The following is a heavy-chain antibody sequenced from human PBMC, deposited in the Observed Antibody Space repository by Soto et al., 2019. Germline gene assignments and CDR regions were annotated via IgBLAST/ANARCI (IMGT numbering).Heavy chain of an antibody. CDR2: INPVNGNT. CDR3: ARGIATGQIDP. D-gene: IGHD6-13*01. J-gene: IGHJ5*02. Sequence: QVQLVQSGAEVKKPGASVMLSCKASGYTFTTYTMNWVRQAPGQRLEWMGWINPVNGNTKSSQKFQYIVSITSDTSASTAYMELRSLRSEDTAVYYCARGIATGQIDPWGQGTLVIVSS. V-gene: IGHV1-3*01. CDR1: GYTFTTYT.